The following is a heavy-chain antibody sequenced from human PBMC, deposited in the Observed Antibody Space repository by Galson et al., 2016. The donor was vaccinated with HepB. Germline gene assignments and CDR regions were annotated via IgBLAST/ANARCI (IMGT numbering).Heavy chain of an antibody. D-gene: IGHD2-8*01. J-gene: IGHJ5*02. CDR3: AKVPPGIYCSSELCYKWGIRGNGFDP. CDR1: GLTFSVYA. Sequence: SLRLSCAASGLTFSVYAIHWVRQAPGKGLEWVAVISNDGSKKYYGDSVKGRFTLSRDNSKKTVYLQMNSLRAEDTAVYYCAKVPPGIYCSSELCYKWGIRGNGFDPWGQGTLVTVSS. CDR2: ISNDGSKK. V-gene: IGHV3-30*18.